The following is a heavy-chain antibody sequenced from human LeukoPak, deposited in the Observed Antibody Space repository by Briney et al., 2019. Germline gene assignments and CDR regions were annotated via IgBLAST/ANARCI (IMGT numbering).Heavy chain of an antibody. CDR3: ARDSAECTGSYCYLIS. J-gene: IGHJ5*02. CDR2: ISGSSTTI. V-gene: IGHV3-48*02. Sequence: QPGGSLRLSCAASGFTFSSYTMTWVRQAPGKGLEWVSYISGSSTTIYYADSVKGRFTISGDNAKNSLYLQMNSLRDEDTAVYYCARDSAECTGSYCYLISWGQGTLVTVSS. CDR1: GFTFSSYT. D-gene: IGHD2-15*01.